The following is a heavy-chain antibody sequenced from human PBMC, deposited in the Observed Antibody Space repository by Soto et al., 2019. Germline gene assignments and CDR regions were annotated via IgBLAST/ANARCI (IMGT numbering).Heavy chain of an antibody. CDR2: ISSSGSTI. CDR1: GFTFSSYE. J-gene: IGHJ6*02. D-gene: IGHD3-10*01. Sequence: QTGGSLRLSCAASGFTFSSYEMNWVRQAPGKGLEWVSYISSSGSTIYYADSVKGRFTISRDNAKNSLYLQMNSLRAEDTAVYYCARVQIYGSGSYYLYYYYGMDVWGQGTTVTVSS. V-gene: IGHV3-48*03. CDR3: ARVQIYGSGSYYLYYYYGMDV.